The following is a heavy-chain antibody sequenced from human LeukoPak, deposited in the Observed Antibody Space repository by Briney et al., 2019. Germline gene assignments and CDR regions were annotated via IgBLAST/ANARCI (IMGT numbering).Heavy chain of an antibody. Sequence: PSQTLSLTCTVSGGSISSGDYYWSWIRQPPGKGLEWIGYIYYSGSTNYNPSLKSRVTISVDTSKNQFSLKLSSVTAADTAVYYCARDEVPAARSPERAFDIWGQGTMVTVSS. CDR1: GGSISSGDYY. J-gene: IGHJ3*02. CDR3: ARDEVPAARSPERAFDI. CDR2: IYYSGST. D-gene: IGHD2-2*01. V-gene: IGHV4-61*08.